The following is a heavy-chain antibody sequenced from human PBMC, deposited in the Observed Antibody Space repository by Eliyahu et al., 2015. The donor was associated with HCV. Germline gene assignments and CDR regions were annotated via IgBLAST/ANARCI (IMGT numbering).Heavy chain of an antibody. CDR2: XSSSGTTT. Sequence: EVQLVESGGGLVQPGGSLRLSCAASGXXFSSSEXNWXRRAPGKGLEWVSYXSSSGTTTYYADSVKGRFTISRDNAKNSLYLQMNSLRAEDTAVYYCARVSVVGNYWTGYSRYWYFDLWGRGTLVTVSS. D-gene: IGHD3/OR15-3a*01. CDR1: GXXFSSSE. CDR3: ARVSVVGNYWTGYSRYWYFDL. V-gene: IGHV3-48*03. J-gene: IGHJ2*01.